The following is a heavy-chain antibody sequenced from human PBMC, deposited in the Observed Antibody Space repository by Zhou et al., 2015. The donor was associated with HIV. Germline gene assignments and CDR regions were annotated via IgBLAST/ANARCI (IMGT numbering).Heavy chain of an antibody. J-gene: IGHJ4*02. D-gene: IGHD3-10*01. CDR3: ATGFYGSGRLWGYYFDY. CDR1: GGTFSSYA. V-gene: IGHV1-69*01. Sequence: QVQLVQSGAEVKKPGSSVKVSCKASGGTFSSYAISWVRQAPGQGLEWMGGDHPYLWYSKLRTAYMELSSLRSEDTAVYYCATGFYGSGRLWGYYFDYWGRGNPGHRLL. CDR2: HPYLWYS.